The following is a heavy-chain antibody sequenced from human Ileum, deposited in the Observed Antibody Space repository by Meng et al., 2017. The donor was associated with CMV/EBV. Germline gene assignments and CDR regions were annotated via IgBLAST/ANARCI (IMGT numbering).Heavy chain of an antibody. Sequence: LSCADSGFTFGDYYMAWIRTAPGKGLEWISYITGPGSTIYYTDSVKGRFTISRDKAKNSLYLQMNSLRAEDTAVYYCARGNYGFDYWGQGTLVTVSS. V-gene: IGHV3-11*01. J-gene: IGHJ4*02. CDR3: ARGNYGFDY. CDR2: ITGPGSTI. D-gene: IGHD4-17*01. CDR1: GFTFGDYY.